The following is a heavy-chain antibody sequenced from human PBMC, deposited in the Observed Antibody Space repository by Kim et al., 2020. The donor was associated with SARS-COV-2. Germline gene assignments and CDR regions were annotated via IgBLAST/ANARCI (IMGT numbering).Heavy chain of an antibody. D-gene: IGHD6-13*01. CDR3: ARAENSSSWYLVPQDGMDV. V-gene: IGHV1-3*01. CDR1: GYTFTSYA. CDR2: INAGNGNT. Sequence: ASVKVSCKASGYTFTSYAMHWVRQAPGQRLEWMGWINAGNGNTKYSQKFQGRVTITRDTSASTAYMELSSLRSEDTAVYYCARAENSSSWYLVPQDGMDVWGQGTTVTVSS. J-gene: IGHJ6*02.